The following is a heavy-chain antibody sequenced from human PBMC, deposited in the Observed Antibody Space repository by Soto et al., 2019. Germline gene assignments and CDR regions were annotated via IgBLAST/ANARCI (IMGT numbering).Heavy chain of an antibody. CDR2: ISDGSDYI. V-gene: IGHV3-21*01. D-gene: IGHD3-3*01. CDR3: AGNDEGGSGL. CDR1: GFTFTSYS. Sequence: EVQLVESGGGLVKPGGSLRLSCVASGFTFTSYSMNWVRQAPGKGLEWVSSISDGSDYIVYADSMKGRFTISRDNAKNSLYLEMNSLRAGETAVYLCAGNDEGGSGLWGQGTLVTVSS. J-gene: IGHJ4*02.